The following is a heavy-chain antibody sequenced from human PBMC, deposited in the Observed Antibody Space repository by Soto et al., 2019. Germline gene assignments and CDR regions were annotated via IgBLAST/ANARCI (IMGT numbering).Heavy chain of an antibody. Sequence: GGSLRLSCATSGFTISSYGMLWVRQAPGKGLERVAVISYDGSNKYYADSVKGRYTISRDNSKNTLYLQMNSLRAEDTAVYYWAKDTISGVYCYSSIDAWGQGT. CDR1: GFTISSYG. D-gene: IGHD7-27*01. CDR3: AKDTISGVYCYSSIDA. J-gene: IGHJ6*02. CDR2: ISYDGSNK. V-gene: IGHV3-30*18.